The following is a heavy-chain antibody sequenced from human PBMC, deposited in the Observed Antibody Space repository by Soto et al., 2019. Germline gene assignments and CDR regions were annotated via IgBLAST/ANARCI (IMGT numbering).Heavy chain of an antibody. D-gene: IGHD2-15*01. J-gene: IGHJ5*02. CDR1: GFTFRSSP. CDR3: AKDSHCCIISPTHDP. Sequence: EVQLLESGGGLVQPGGSLRRSCAVSGFTFRSSPMSWVRRAPGKGLEWVSGINGGDDSKHYAESVSGRFTITRANSKNTLLLQMNSLRAADTAIYYCAKDSHCCIISPTHDPWGQGTLVTVSS. V-gene: IGHV3-23*01. CDR2: INGGDDSK.